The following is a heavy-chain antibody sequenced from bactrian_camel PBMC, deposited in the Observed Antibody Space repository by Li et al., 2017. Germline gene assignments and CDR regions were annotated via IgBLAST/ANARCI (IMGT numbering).Heavy chain of an antibody. J-gene: IGHJ4*01. CDR3: ARGYYCEPYRQYVYPDT. Sequence: VQLVESGGNLVQPGGSLRLSCAVSGFALSSYTMNWVRQVSGKGLEWVSSINSGGDTTYYADSVKGRFTISRDNAKNTLNLQLNNLKTEDTAVYYCARGYYCEPYRQYVYPDTRGQGTQVTVS. CDR2: INSGGDTT. V-gene: IGHV3S31*01. CDR1: GFALSSYT. D-gene: IGHD3*01.